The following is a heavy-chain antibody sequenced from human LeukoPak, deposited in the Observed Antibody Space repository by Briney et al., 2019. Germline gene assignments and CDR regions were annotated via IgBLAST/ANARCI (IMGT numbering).Heavy chain of an antibody. Sequence: PGGSLRLSCAVSGFIFGNYGMHWVRQAPGKGLEWVAVIWYDGSNKYYADSVKGRFTISRDNSKNTVYLQMNSLRAEDTAVYYCARGLRNTDTFDIWGQGTMVTVSS. J-gene: IGHJ3*02. CDR2: IWYDGSNK. CDR3: ARGLRNTDTFDI. CDR1: GFIFGNYG. V-gene: IGHV3-33*01.